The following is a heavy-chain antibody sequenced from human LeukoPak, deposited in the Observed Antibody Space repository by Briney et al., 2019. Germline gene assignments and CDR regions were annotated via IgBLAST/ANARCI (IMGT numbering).Heavy chain of an antibody. J-gene: IGHJ4*02. CDR2: IHYTGST. V-gene: IGHV4-59*01. D-gene: IGHD6-13*01. CDR1: SGSISSYY. Sequence: PSETLSLTCAVSSGSISSYYWSWIRQPPGRGLEWIGSIHYTGSTSYNSSLKSRVTISVDTSKNQFSLKLSSVTPADTAVYYCARQVYSSSWSYYFDYWARESWSPSPQ. CDR3: ARQVYSSSWSYYFDY.